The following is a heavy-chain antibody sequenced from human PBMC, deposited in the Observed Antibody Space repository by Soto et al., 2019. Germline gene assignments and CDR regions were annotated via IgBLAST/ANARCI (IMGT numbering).Heavy chain of an antibody. CDR3: ARGSSIAGLYYGMDV. J-gene: IGHJ6*02. V-gene: IGHV4-31*03. CDR1: CGSISSGGYY. Sequence: SENLSLTCTVSCGSISSGGYYWTWIRQHPGEGLEWIGYNYYSGITYYNPSLKSRVTISLDTSKNQFSLKLSSVTAADTAVFYCARGSSIAGLYYGMDVWGQGTTVTVSS. D-gene: IGHD6-6*01. CDR2: NYYSGIT.